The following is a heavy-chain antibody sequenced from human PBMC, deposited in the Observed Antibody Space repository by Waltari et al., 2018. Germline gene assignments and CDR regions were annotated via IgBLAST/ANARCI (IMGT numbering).Heavy chain of an antibody. CDR3: AREMTTFYYYMDV. Sequence: EAQLVESGGGLVQSGGALRLSLGAAGFTISPYRMNRVRPAPGKGLDWIAYISSDPSSTYYADSVKGRFTISRDNAKNSVYLQMNSLRAEDTAVYYCAREMTTFYYYMDVWGKGTTVTVSS. CDR2: ISSDPSST. J-gene: IGHJ6*03. CDR1: GFTISPYR. V-gene: IGHV3-48*04.